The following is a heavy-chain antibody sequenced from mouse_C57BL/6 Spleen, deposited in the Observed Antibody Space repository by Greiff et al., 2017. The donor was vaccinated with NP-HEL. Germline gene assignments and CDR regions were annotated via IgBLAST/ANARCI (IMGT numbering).Heavy chain of an antibody. J-gene: IGHJ1*03. Sequence: EVNVVESGGGLVKPGGSLKLSCAASGFTFSDYGMHWVRQAPEKGLEWVAYISSGSSTIYYADTVKGRFTISRDNAKNTLFLQMTRLRSEDTAMYYCARERNYGSSYADWYFDVWGTGTTVTVSS. CDR3: ARERNYGSSYADWYFDV. V-gene: IGHV5-17*01. CDR1: GFTFSDYG. CDR2: ISSGSSTI. D-gene: IGHD1-1*01.